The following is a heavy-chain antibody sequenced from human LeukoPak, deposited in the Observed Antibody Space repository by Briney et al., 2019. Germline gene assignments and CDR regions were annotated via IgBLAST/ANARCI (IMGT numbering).Heavy chain of an antibody. D-gene: IGHD3-3*01. CDR2: IKQDGSEK. CDR1: GFTFSSYW. V-gene: IGHV3-7*01. J-gene: IGHJ1*01. CDR3: AMLRFLEWLLFPEYFQH. Sequence: GGSLRLSCAASGFTFSSYWMSWVRQAPGKGLEWVANIKQDGSEKYYVDSVKGRFTISRDNAKNSLYLQMNSLRAEDTAVYYCAMLRFLEWLLFPEYFQHWGQGTLVTVSS.